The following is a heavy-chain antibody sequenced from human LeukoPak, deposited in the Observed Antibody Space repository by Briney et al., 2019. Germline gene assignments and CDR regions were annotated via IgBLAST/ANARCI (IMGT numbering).Heavy chain of an antibody. CDR2: IYYSGRT. CDR1: GGSISSFY. Sequence: PSETLSLTCTVSGGSISSFYGSWIRQPPGKGLKWIGYIYYSGRTNYNPSLKSRVTISVDTSKNQFSLKLNSVTTADTAVYYCARGGAYSSSWYGGAFDIWGQGTMVTVSS. V-gene: IGHV4-59*01. CDR3: ARGGAYSSSWYGGAFDI. D-gene: IGHD6-13*01. J-gene: IGHJ3*02.